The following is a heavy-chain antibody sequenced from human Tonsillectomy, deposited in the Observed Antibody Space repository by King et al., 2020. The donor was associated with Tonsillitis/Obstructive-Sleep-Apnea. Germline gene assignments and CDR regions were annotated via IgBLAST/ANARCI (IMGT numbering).Heavy chain of an antibody. J-gene: IGHJ4*02. CDR1: GGSISSGGYY. CDR3: ARGPTVKSFDY. Sequence: QLQESGPGLVKPSQTLSLTCTVSGGSISSGGYYWSWIRQHPGKGLEWIGCIYYSGSTYYNPSLKSRLTLSVDTSKNQFSLKLSSVTPADTAVYYCARGPTVKSFDYWGQGTLVTVSS. CDR2: IYYSGST. D-gene: IGHD4-17*01. V-gene: IGHV4-31*03.